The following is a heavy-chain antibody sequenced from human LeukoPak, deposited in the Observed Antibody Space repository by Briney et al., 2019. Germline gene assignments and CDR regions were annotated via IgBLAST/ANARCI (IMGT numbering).Heavy chain of an antibody. D-gene: IGHD1-26*01. Sequence: GGSLRLSCAASGFTFSTYSMNWVRQAPGKGLEWVSYISSSSSTIYYADSVKGRFTISRDNAKNSLYLQMNSLRAEDTAVYYCAREGGSYPLDFWGQGTLVTVSS. CDR1: GFTFSTYS. CDR2: ISSSSSTI. J-gene: IGHJ4*02. V-gene: IGHV3-48*01. CDR3: AREGGSYPLDF.